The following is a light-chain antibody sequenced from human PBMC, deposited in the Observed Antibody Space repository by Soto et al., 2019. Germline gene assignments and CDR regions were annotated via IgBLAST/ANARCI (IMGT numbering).Light chain of an antibody. J-gene: IGLJ3*02. CDR2: EVR. Sequence: QSALTQPASVSGSPGQSITISCTGTSSDVGGYNYVSWYQQYPGKAPKLMIYEVRHRPSGVSNRFSGSKSGNTASLTISGLQAEDEADYYCSSYTISSTPVVFGGGTKLTVL. CDR1: SSDVGGYNY. CDR3: SSYTISSTPVV. V-gene: IGLV2-14*01.